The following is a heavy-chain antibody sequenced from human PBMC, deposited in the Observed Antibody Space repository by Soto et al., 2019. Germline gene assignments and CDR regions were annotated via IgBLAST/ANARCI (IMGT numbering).Heavy chain of an antibody. D-gene: IGHD5-12*01. CDR1: GFTSSSYG. J-gene: IGHJ4*02. CDR3: ARGLRGVLDY. V-gene: IGHV3-30*03. Sequence: GGSLRLSCAASGFTSSSYGMHWVRQAPGKGLEWVAVISYDGSNKYYADSVRGRFAIARDNSKNTLYLHLTSLRAEDTAIYYCARGLRGVLDYWGQGTLVTVSS. CDR2: ISYDGSNK.